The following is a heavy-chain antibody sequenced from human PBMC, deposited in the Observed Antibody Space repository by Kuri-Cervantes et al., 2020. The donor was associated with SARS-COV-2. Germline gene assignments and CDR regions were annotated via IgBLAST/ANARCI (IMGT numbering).Heavy chain of an antibody. CDR1: GGSISSGSYD. CDR3: ARLGIAARAVPHAFDI. CDR2: IYTSRST. J-gene: IGHJ3*02. D-gene: IGHD6-6*01. Sequence: SETLSFTCTVSGGSISSGSYDWSWIRQPAGKGLDWIWRIYTSRSTNYNPSLKSRVTISLDTSTNQFSLKLSSVTAADTAVYYCARLGIAARAVPHAFDIWGQGTMVTVSS. V-gene: IGHV4-61*02.